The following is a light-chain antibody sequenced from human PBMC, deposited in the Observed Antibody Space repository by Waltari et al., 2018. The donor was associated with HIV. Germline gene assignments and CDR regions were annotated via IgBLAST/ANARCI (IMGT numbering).Light chain of an antibody. CDR3: QQYNSFSQA. Sequence: DIEVTQSPSTPSASVGDTVPVTGRTDHYISTWLAWYQQRPGKAPKLLIYETSILESGVPSRFSGRGSGTEFTLTISSLQPDDFATYYCQQYNSFSQAFGQGTKV. J-gene: IGKJ1*01. V-gene: IGKV1-5*03. CDR2: ETS. CDR1: HYISTW.